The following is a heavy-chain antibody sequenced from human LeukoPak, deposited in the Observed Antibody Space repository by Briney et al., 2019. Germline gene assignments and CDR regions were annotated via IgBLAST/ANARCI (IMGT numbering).Heavy chain of an antibody. V-gene: IGHV3-9*01. D-gene: IGHD3-22*01. CDR2: SSWNSGSI. J-gene: IGHJ4*02. CDR3: AKGGIGDYYYDSSGYYAFDY. CDR1: GFTFDDYA. Sequence: GGSLRLSCAASGFTFDDYAMHWVRQAPGKGLEWVSGSSWNSGSIGYANSVKGRFTISRDNAKNSLYLQMNSLRTEDTALYYCAKGGIGDYYYDSSGYYAFDYWGQGTLVTVSS.